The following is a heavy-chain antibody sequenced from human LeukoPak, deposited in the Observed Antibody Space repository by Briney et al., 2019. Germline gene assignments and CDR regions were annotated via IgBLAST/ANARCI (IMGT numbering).Heavy chain of an antibody. CDR2: ISGSDSRT. D-gene: IGHD3-22*01. V-gene: IGHV3-23*01. CDR3: AKEDSRGHWFDC. Sequence: GGSLRLSCAASGFTFSSYAMSWVRQAPGKGLEWVSAISGSDSRTYYTDSVKGRFTVSRDNSKNTLYLQMNSLRAEDTAVYYCAKEDSRGHWFDCWGQGTLVTVSS. J-gene: IGHJ4*02. CDR1: GFTFSSYA.